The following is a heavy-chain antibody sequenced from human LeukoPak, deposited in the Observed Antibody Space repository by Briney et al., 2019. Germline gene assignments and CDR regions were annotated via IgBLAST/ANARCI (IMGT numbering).Heavy chain of an antibody. Sequence: GGSLRLSCAASGFTFGTYSMNWVRQAPGKGLEWVSYISSSSGTIYYADSVKGRFTISRDNAKNSLYLQMNSLRDEDTAVYFCARVAVGATHLDYWGQGTLVTVSS. V-gene: IGHV3-48*02. CDR1: GFTFGTYS. D-gene: IGHD1-26*01. CDR2: ISSSSGTI. J-gene: IGHJ4*02. CDR3: ARVAVGATHLDY.